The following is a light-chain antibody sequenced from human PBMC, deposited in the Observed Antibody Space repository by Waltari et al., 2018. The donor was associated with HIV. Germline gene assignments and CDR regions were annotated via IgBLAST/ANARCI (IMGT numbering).Light chain of an antibody. CDR2: DVS. V-gene: IGLV2-11*01. CDR3: CSYAGSYTYV. J-gene: IGLJ1*01. CDR1: SSDVGGYNY. Sequence: QSALTQPRSVSGSPGQSVTISCTGTSSDVGGYNYVSWYQQHPGKAPKLMIYDVSKRPSGVPDRFSGSKSGNTASLTISGLQADDEAGYYCCSYAGSYTYVFGTGTKVTVL.